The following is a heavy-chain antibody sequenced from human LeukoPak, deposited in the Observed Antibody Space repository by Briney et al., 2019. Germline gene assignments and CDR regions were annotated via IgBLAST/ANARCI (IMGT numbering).Heavy chain of an antibody. V-gene: IGHV1-2*02. D-gene: IGHD2-2*01. CDR1: GYTFTDYY. J-gene: IGHJ4*02. CDR2: INPNSGDT. CDR3: AREAYCSSPSCSHDY. Sequence: ASVKVSCKASGYTFTDYYMHWLRQAPGQGLEWMGWINPNSGDTHYAQKFQGRVTLTRDTSISRGYMELSRLTSDDTAVYFCAREAYCSSPSCSHDYWGQGTLVTVSS.